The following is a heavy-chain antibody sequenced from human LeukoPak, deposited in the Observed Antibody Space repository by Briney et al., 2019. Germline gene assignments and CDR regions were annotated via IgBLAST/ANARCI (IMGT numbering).Heavy chain of an antibody. CDR2: ISSRGRSM. Sequence: AGGSRRLSCAASGFTFSDYYMSWIRQAPGKGLEWVSKISSRGRSMYYAKSVKGRFTISRDTAKNSLYLQMNSLRAEDTAVYYCARAGYGSGSGVDYWGQGTLVTVSS. J-gene: IGHJ4*02. CDR3: ARAGYGSGSGVDY. CDR1: GFTFSDYY. V-gene: IGHV3-11*04. D-gene: IGHD3-10*01.